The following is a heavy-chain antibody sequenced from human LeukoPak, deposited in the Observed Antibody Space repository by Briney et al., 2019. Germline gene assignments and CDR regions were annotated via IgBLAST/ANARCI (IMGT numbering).Heavy chain of an antibody. Sequence: PGGSLRLSCAASGITFSSYAMSWVRQAPGKGLEWVSAISGSGGSTYHADSVKGRFTNSRDNSKNTLHLQMNSLRAEDTAVYYCAKGTLGYCSGGRCYPFDYWGQGTLVTVSS. CDR3: AKGTLGYCSGGRCYPFDY. CDR1: GITFSSYA. J-gene: IGHJ4*02. CDR2: ISGSGGST. V-gene: IGHV3-23*01. D-gene: IGHD2-15*01.